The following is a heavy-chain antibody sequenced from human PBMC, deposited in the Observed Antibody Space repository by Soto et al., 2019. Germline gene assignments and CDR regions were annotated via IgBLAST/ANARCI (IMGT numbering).Heavy chain of an antibody. Sequence: GASVKVSCKASGYTFTSYAMHWVRQAPGQRLEWMGWINAGNGNTKYSQKFQGRVTITRDTSASTAYMELSSLRSEDTAVYYCARGGSGRQNTIFGVVKDAFDIWGQGTMVTVSS. CDR2: INAGNGNT. J-gene: IGHJ3*02. V-gene: IGHV1-3*01. CDR3: ARGGSGRQNTIFGVVKDAFDI. CDR1: GYTFTSYA. D-gene: IGHD3-3*01.